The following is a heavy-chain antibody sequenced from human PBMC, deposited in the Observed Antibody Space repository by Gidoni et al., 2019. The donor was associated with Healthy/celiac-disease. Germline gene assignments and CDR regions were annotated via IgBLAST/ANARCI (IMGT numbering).Heavy chain of an antibody. V-gene: IGHV4-39*01. Sequence: QLQLQESGSGLVKPSETLSLTCTVSGGSISSSSYYWGWIRQPPGKGLEWIGSIYYSGSTYYNPSLKSRVTISVDTSKNQFSLKLSSVTAADTAVYYCARRGGTSLDLGVDYWGQGTLVTVSS. CDR3: ARRGGTSLDLGVDY. D-gene: IGHD2-2*01. CDR1: GGSISSSSYY. J-gene: IGHJ4*02. CDR2: IYYSGST.